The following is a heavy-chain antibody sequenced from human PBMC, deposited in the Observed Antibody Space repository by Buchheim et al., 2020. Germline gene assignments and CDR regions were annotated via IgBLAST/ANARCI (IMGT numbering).Heavy chain of an antibody. CDR2: TWYDGDSK. J-gene: IGHJ6*02. V-gene: IGHV3-33*08. Sequence: VQLLESGGGLVQPGGSLRLSCAASGFTFSSYAMSWVRQAPGKGLEWVAVTWYDGDSKYYGDSVKGRFTISRDNSKNTLYLQMNSLRAEDTAVYYCARHGMDVWGQGTT. CDR3: ARHGMDV. CDR1: GFTFSSYA.